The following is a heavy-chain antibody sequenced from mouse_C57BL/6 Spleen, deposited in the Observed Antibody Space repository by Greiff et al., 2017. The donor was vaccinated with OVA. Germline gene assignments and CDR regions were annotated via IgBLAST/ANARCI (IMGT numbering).Heavy chain of an antibody. CDR2: ISDGGSYT. Sequence: EVQLQQSGGGLVKPGGSLKLSCAASGFTFSSYAMSWVRQTPEKRLEWVATISDGGSYTYYPDNVKGRFTISRDNAKNNLYLQMSHLKSEDTAMYYCAREQLRLYYAMDYWGQGTSVTVSS. J-gene: IGHJ4*01. CDR1: GFTFSSYA. CDR3: AREQLRLYYAMDY. V-gene: IGHV5-4*01. D-gene: IGHD3-2*02.